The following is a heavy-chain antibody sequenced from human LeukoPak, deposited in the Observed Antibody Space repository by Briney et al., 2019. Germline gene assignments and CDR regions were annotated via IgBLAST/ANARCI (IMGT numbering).Heavy chain of an antibody. D-gene: IGHD5-12*01. CDR3: ARISYGGYVDCYYYMDV. Sequence: SETLSLTCAEYGGSFSGYYWSWIRPPPGKGLEWMGEIKHSGSTNYNPSLKSRVTISVDTSKNQFSLKLSSATAADTAVYYCARISYGGYVDCYYYMDVWGKGTTVTVSS. CDR1: GGSFSGYY. CDR2: IKHSGST. J-gene: IGHJ6*03. V-gene: IGHV4-34*01.